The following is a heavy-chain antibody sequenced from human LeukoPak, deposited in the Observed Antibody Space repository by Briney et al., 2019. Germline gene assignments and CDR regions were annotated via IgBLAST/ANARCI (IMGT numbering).Heavy chain of an antibody. D-gene: IGHD6-19*01. V-gene: IGHV1-18*04. Sequence: ASVKVSCKASGYTFTSYGISWVRQAPGQGLEWMGWTSAYNGNTNYAQKLQGRVTMTTDTSTSTAYMELRSLRSDDTAVYYCARVGAVAGMRGYFDYWGQGTLVTVSS. CDR3: ARVGAVAGMRGYFDY. CDR1: GYTFTSYG. J-gene: IGHJ4*02. CDR2: TSAYNGNT.